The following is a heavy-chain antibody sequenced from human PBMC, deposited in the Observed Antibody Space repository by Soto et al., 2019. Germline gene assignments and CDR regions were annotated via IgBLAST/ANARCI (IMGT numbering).Heavy chain of an antibody. CDR1: VGSICSGGYS. CDR3: ARGARVVRGVMGGMDV. CDR2: IYHSGST. D-gene: IGHD3-10*01. V-gene: IGHV4-30-2*01. Sequence: SETLSLTCAVSVGSICSGGYSWSWIRQPPGKGLEWIGYIYHSGSTYYNPSLKSRVTISVDTSKNQFSLKLSSVTAADTAVYYCARGARVVRGVMGGMDVWGQGTTVTVSS. J-gene: IGHJ6*02.